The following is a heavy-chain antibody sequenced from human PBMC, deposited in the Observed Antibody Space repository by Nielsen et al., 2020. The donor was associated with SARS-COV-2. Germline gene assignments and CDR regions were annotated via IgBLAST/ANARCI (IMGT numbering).Heavy chain of an antibody. V-gene: IGHV1-69*05. CDR2: IIPIFGTA. CDR3: ARDERMVRGVIIF. Sequence: SVKVSCKASGGTFSSYAISWVRQAPGQGLEWMGGIIPIFGTANYAQKFQGRVTMTRDTSISTAYMELSRLRSDDTAVYYCARDERMVRGVIIFWGQGTLVTVSS. D-gene: IGHD3-10*01. J-gene: IGHJ4*02. CDR1: GGTFSSYA.